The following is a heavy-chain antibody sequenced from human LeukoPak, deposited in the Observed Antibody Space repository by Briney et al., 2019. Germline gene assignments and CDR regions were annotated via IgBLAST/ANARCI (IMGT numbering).Heavy chain of an antibody. J-gene: IGHJ3*02. D-gene: IGHD4-23*01. CDR2: INPNSGGT. CDR3: ARDSADYGGNSPLDSFDI. Sequence: ASVKVSCKASGYTFTGYYMHWVRQAPGQGLEWMGWINPNSGGTNYAQKFQGRVTMTRDTSINTAYMELSRLRSDDTAVYYCARDSADYGGNSPLDSFDIWGQGTMVTVSS. V-gene: IGHV1-2*02. CDR1: GYTFTGYY.